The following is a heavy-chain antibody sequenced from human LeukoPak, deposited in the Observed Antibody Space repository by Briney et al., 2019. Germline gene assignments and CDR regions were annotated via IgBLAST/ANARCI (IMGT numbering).Heavy chain of an antibody. CDR3: ARPGYSSGWEHDAFDI. V-gene: IGHV5-51*01. D-gene: IGHD6-19*01. CDR1: GYRFTNYW. Sequence: GESLKISCKGSGYRFTNYWIGWVRQMPGKGLEWMGIIYPGDSETRYSPSFQGQVTISADKSISTAYLQWSSLKASDTAMYYCARPGYSSGWEHDAFDIWGQGTMVTVSS. J-gene: IGHJ3*02. CDR2: IYPGDSET.